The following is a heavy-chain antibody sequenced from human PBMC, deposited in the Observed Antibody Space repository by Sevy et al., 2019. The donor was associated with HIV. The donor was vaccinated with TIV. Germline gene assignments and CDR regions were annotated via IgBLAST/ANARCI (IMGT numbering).Heavy chain of an antibody. CDR3: AGHRVFSQLDAFDI. CDR2: GYYTGST. V-gene: IGHV4-39*01. Sequence: SETLSLICSVSGVSISSYSYYWGWVRQPPEEGLEWIGSGYYTGSTYYNPSLKTRVSISVDTSKNLFSVRLDSVTAADTAVYYCAGHRVFSQLDAFDIWGQGTMVTVSS. J-gene: IGHJ3*02. CDR1: GVSISSYSYY. D-gene: IGHD1-1*01.